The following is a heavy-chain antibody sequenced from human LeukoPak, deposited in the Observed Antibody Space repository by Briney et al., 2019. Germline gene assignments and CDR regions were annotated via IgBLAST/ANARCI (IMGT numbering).Heavy chain of an antibody. CDR1: GYTLTELS. D-gene: IGHD6-19*01. CDR2: FDPEDGET. J-gene: IGHJ5*02. Sequence: ASVKVSCKVSGYTLTELSMHWVRQAPGKGLEWMGGFDPEDGETIYAQKFQGRVTMTEDTSTDTAYMELSSLRSEDTAVYYCASSKVAVQWLPHNWFDPRGQGTLVTVSS. CDR3: ASSKVAVQWLPHNWFDP. V-gene: IGHV1-24*01.